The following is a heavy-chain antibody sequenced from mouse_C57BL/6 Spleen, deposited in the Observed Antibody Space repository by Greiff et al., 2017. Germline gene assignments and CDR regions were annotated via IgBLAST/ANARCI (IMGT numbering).Heavy chain of an antibody. CDR2: IYPCNGVS. Sequence: VQLQQSGPELVKPGASVKISCKASGYSFTGYYIHWMKQSHGNILDWIGYIYPCNGVSSYNQKFKGKATLTVDKSSSTAYMQLRSLTSEDSAVXNRESEDRLDDWGKGTTLTVSS. CDR3: ESEDRLDD. J-gene: IGHJ2*01. V-gene: IGHV1-31*01. CDR1: GYSFTGYY.